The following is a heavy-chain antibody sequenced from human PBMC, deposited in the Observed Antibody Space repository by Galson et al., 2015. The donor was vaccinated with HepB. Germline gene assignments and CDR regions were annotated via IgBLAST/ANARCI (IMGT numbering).Heavy chain of an antibody. D-gene: IGHD3-3*01. Sequence: LRLSCAASGFTFNTYAMHWVRQAPGKGLEWVSVISYDGSNEFYADSVRGRFTISRDNSKNTLYLQMNSLRAEDTAVYYCATDFWSGYLRLHYYYGMDVWGQGTTVTVSS. V-gene: IGHV3-30*04. CDR1: GFTFNTYA. CDR2: ISYDGSNE. CDR3: ATDFWSGYLRLHYYYGMDV. J-gene: IGHJ6*02.